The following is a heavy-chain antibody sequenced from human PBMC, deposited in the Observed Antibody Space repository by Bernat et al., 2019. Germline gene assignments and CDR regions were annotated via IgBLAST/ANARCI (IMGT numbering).Heavy chain of an antibody. J-gene: IGHJ4*02. CDR2: IYYGGST. CDR3: ARELRYFDWSSPLFDY. CDR1: GGSITSNSYY. Sequence: QLQLQESGPGLVKPSETLSLTCTVSGGSITSNSYYWGWIRQPPGKGLEWIGSIYYGGSTYYNPSLKSRVTMSVDTSKNQFSLKLSSVTAADTAVYYCARELRYFDWSSPLFDYWGQGTLVTVSS. V-gene: IGHV4-39*02. D-gene: IGHD3-9*01.